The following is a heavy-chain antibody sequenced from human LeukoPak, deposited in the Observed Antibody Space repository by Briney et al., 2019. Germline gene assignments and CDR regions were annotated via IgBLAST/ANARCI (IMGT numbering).Heavy chain of an antibody. V-gene: IGHV3-73*01. J-gene: IGHJ4*02. CDR1: GFNFSGSA. D-gene: IGHD3-16*02. Sequence: PGGSLRLSCAASGFNFSGSAIHWVRQAFGRGLEWVGRTRNKAHNYATAYAASVQGRFSISRDESKATAYLQMNSLKTEDTAVYYCTTLNYVWGTYPPDYWGQGTLVTVSS. CDR3: TTLNYVWGTYPPDY. CDR2: TRNKAHNYAT.